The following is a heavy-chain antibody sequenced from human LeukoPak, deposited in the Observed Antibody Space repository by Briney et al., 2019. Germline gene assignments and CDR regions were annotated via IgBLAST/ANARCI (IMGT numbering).Heavy chain of an antibody. Sequence: PGGSLRLSCAASGFTFSIYWMHWVRQVPRQGLMWVSRISADGSITAYADSVRGRFTISRDNANNTVYLQMSSLRAEDSAVYYCARSNHLDSWAQGTLVTVSS. CDR2: ISADGSIT. CDR1: GFTFSIYW. J-gene: IGHJ4*02. D-gene: IGHD2/OR15-2a*01. CDR3: ARSNHLDS. V-gene: IGHV3-74*01.